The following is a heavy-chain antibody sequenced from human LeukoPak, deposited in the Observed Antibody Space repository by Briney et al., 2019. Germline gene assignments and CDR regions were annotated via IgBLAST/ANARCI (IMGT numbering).Heavy chain of an antibody. J-gene: IGHJ6*04. CDR2: ISYDGSNK. CDR1: GFTFSSYG. D-gene: IGHD3-10*01. Sequence: PGRSLRLSCAASGFTFSSYGMDWVRQAPGKGLEWVAVISYDGSNKYYADSGKGRFTISRDDSKNTLYLQMNSLRAEDTAVYYCAKGEGVTMVRGVIYYYYYGMDVWGKGTTVTVSS. V-gene: IGHV3-30*18. CDR3: AKGEGVTMVRGVIYYYYYGMDV.